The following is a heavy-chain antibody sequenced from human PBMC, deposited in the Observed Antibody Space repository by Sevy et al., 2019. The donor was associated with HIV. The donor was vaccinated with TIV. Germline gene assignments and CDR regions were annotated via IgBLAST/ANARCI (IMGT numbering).Heavy chain of an antibody. CDR1: GFNFSNYS. J-gene: IGHJ4*02. V-gene: IGHV3-21*01. CDR2: ISSSGSYI. CDR3: ASQFDY. Sequence: GGYLRLSCAVSGFNFSNYSMDWVRQAPGKGLEWVSSISSSGSYIYYSDSLKGRITISRDNAKNSVYLQMNSLRAEDTAVYYCASQFDYWGQGTLVTVSS.